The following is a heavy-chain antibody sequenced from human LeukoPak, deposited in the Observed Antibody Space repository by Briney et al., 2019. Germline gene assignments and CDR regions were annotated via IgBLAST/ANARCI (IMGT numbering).Heavy chain of an antibody. J-gene: IGHJ4*02. V-gene: IGHV1-8*01. CDR2: MNPNSGNT. CDR3: ARGGSRGGAVDY. Sequence: ASVKVSCKASGYTFTSYDINCVRQATGQGLEWMGWMNPNSGNTGYAQKFQGRVTMTRNTSISTAYMELSSLRSEDTAVYYCARGGSRGGAVDYWGQGTLVTVSS. CDR1: GYTFTSYD. D-gene: IGHD3-16*01.